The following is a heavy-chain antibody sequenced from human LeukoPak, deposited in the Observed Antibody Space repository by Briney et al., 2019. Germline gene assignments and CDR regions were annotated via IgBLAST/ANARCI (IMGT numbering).Heavy chain of an antibody. J-gene: IGHJ3*02. CDR3: ARAKDIVVVPAAISAFDI. D-gene: IGHD2-2*02. CDR2: IIPIFGTA. CDR1: GGTFSSYA. V-gene: IGHV1-69*13. Sequence: GASVKVSCKASGGTFSSYAISWVRQAPGQGLEWMGGIIPIFGTANYAQKFQGRVTITADESTSTAYMELSSLRSEDTAVYYCARAKDIVVVPAAISAFDIWGQGTMVTVSS.